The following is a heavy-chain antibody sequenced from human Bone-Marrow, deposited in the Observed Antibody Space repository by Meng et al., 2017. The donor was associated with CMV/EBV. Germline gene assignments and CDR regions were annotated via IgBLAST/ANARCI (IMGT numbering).Heavy chain of an antibody. D-gene: IGHD2-2*01. V-gene: IGHV3-21*01. CDR3: ARGTEADIVVVPAANWVYYYYYGMDV. CDR1: GFTFSIYS. Sequence: GESLKISCAASGFTFSIYSMNWVRQAPGKGLEWVSSISSSSSYIYYADSVKGRFTISRDNAKNSLYLQMNSLRAEDTAVYYCARGTEADIVVVPAANWVYYYYYGMDVWGQGTTVTVSS. CDR2: ISSSSSYI. J-gene: IGHJ6*02.